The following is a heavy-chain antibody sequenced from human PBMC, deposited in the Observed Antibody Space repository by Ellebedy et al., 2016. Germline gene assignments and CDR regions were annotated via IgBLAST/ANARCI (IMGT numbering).Heavy chain of an antibody. CDR2: INHSGST. J-gene: IGHJ6*03. D-gene: IGHD1-1*01. CDR3: ARAEGRYHNNMDV. CDR1: GGSFSGYY. Sequence: SETLSLTXAVYGGSFSGYYWSWIRQPPGKGLEWIGEINHSGSTNYNPSLKSRVTISVDTSKNQFSLKLTSVTAADTAIYFCARAEGRYHNNMDVWGTGITVTVSS. V-gene: IGHV4-34*01.